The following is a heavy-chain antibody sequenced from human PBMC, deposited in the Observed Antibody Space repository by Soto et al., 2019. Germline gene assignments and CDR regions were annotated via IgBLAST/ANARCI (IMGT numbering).Heavy chain of an antibody. CDR3: ARDSAAVGATTFYYYYGMDV. CDR1: GYTFTGYY. V-gene: IGHV1-2*04. J-gene: IGHJ6*02. CDR2: INPNSGGT. Sequence: ASVEVSCKASGYTFTGYYMHWVRQAPGQGLEWMGWINPNSGGTNYAQKFQGWVTMTRDTSISTAYMELSRLRSDDTAVYYCARDSAAVGATTFYYYYGMDVWGQGTTVTVSS. D-gene: IGHD1-26*01.